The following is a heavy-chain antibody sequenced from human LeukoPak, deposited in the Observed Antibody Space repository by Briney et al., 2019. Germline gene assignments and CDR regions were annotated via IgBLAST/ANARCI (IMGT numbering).Heavy chain of an antibody. CDR1: GLAFSAYK. J-gene: IGHJ4*02. V-gene: IGHV3-74*01. CDR2: ISTDGYTT. CDR3: VVGGSPGY. D-gene: IGHD2-15*01. Sequence: GGSMRLSCAVSGLAFSAYKMHWVRQAPRKGLVWVSRISTDGYTTDYADFVQGRFTASRDNTKYTWSLEMNSLRAEDTAVYYCVVGGSPGYWGQGTLVTVSS.